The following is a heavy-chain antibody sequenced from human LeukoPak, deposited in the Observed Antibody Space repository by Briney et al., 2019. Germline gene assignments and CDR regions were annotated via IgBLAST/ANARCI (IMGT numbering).Heavy chain of an antibody. V-gene: IGHV4-34*01. D-gene: IGHD3-10*01. CDR2: INHSGST. J-gene: IGHJ4*02. CDR3: ARHEVVRLFDY. CDR1: GGSFSGYY. Sequence: SETLSLTCAVYGGSFSGYYWNWIRQPPGKGLEWIGEINHSGSTNYNPSLKSRVTISVDTSKNQFSLKLSSVTAADTAVYYCARHEVVRLFDYWGQGTLVTVSS.